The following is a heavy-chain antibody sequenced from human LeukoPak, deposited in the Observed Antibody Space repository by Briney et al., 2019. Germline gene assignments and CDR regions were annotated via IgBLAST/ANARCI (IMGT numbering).Heavy chain of an antibody. CDR3: VRKIGSPPSPGHFDY. Sequence: GGSLRLSCAASGNCWMHWVRQAPGKGLVWVSHINSDGSWTSYADSVKGRFTISRDNSKNTLYLQMNSVRPEDTALYYCVRKIGSPPSPGHFDYWGQGTLVTVYS. CDR1: GNCW. J-gene: IGHJ4*02. D-gene: IGHD1-26*01. CDR2: INSDGSWT. V-gene: IGHV3-74*01.